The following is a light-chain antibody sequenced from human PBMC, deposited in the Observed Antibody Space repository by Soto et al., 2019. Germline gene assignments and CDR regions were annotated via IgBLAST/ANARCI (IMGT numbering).Light chain of an antibody. CDR3: QQPDSTPLT. CDR1: QSISRY. CDR2: TAS. V-gene: IGKV1-39*01. J-gene: IGKJ4*01. Sequence: DIQMTQSPSSLSASVGDRVTITCRAGQSISRYLNWYQQKPGKAPRLLIYTASSLQSGVPSRFSGSGSGTDFTLTINSVQPEDFAVYYCQQPDSTPLTFGGGTKVDIK.